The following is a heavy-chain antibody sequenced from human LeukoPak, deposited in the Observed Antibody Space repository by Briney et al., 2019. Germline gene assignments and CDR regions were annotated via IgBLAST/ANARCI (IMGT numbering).Heavy chain of an antibody. D-gene: IGHD6-19*01. CDR1: GGSISSSNW. J-gene: IGHJ5*02. Sequence: SETLSLTCAVSGGSISSSNWWSWVRQPPGKGLEWIGEIYHSGSTDYNPSLKSRVTISVDKSKNQLSLKLSSVTAADTAVYYCARVAVAGIYNWFDPWGQGTLVTVSS. CDR3: ARVAVAGIYNWFDP. V-gene: IGHV4-4*02. CDR2: IYHSGST.